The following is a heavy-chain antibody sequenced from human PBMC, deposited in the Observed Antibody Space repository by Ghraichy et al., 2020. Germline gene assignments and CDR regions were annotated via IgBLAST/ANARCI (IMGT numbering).Heavy chain of an antibody. CDR2: IRSKGYGGTT. V-gene: IGHV3-49*02. D-gene: IGHD2-15*01. Sequence: IRSKGYGGTTEYAASVNGRFTISSDDSKSIAYLQMNSLTTEDPAVYYCTREGIVLVEAAQRFDYWVQGTLVTV. J-gene: IGHJ4*02. CDR3: TREGIVLVEAAQRFDY.